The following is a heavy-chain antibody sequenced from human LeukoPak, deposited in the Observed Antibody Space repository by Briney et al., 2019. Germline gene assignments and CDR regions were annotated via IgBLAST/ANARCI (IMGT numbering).Heavy chain of an antibody. V-gene: IGHV1-69*13. CDR3: ARDSPRISDVWS. Sequence: GASVKVSCKASGGTFSHHVLSWVRQAPGQGLEWMGGIIPILATTNYAQKFQGRVTITADESTNTAYMELSSLRSADTAIYYCARDSPRISDVWSWGQGTLVTVSP. J-gene: IGHJ4*02. CDR1: GGTFSHHV. D-gene: IGHD3-3*02. CDR2: IIPILATT.